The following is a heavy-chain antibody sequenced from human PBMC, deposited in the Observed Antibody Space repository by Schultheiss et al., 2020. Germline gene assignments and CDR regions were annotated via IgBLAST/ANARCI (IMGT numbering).Heavy chain of an antibody. J-gene: IGHJ6*02. CDR2: IYSGGST. Sequence: GGSLRLSCAASGFTVSSNYMSWVRQAPGKGLEWVSVIYSGGSTYYADSVKGRFTISRDNSKNTLYLQMNSLRAEDTAVYYCAREGQSSSWRANYYYYYGMDVWGQGTTVTVSS. D-gene: IGHD6-13*01. CDR1: GFTVSSNY. CDR3: AREGQSSSWRANYYYYYGMDV. V-gene: IGHV3-66*01.